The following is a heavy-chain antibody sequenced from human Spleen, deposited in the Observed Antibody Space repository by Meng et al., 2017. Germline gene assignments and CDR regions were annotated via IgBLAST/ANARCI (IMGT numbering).Heavy chain of an antibody. CDR1: GFTFSSYG. CDR3: ARGGSGSYYFRAEYFQH. CDR2: IWYDGSNK. D-gene: IGHD1-26*01. V-gene: IGHV3-33*01. Sequence: GGSLRLSCAASGFTFSSYGMHWVRQAPGKGLEWVAVIWYDGSNKYYADSVKGRFTISRDNSKNTLYLQMNSLRAEDTAVYYCARGGSGSYYFRAEYFQHWGQGTLVTVSS. J-gene: IGHJ1*01.